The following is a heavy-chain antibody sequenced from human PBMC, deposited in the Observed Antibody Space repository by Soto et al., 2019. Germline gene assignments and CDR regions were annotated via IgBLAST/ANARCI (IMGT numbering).Heavy chain of an antibody. V-gene: IGHV4-59*08. D-gene: IGHD7-27*01. CDR2: IYYSGST. CDR1: GGSISSYY. CDR3: ARRTKLGDFDY. Sequence: SETLSLTCTVSGGSISSYYWSWIRQPPGKGLEWIGDIYYSGSTNYNPSLKSRVTISVDTSKNLFSLKLSSATAADTAVYYCARRTKLGDFDYWGQGTLVTVSS. J-gene: IGHJ4*02.